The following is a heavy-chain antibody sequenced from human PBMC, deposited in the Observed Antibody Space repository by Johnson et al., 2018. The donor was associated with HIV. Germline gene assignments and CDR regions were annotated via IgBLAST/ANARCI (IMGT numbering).Heavy chain of an antibody. CDR1: GFTFSSYA. D-gene: IGHD3-22*01. J-gene: IGHJ3*02. CDR2: ISGSGGYT. CDR3: ARATHYYDSSGYYIDAFDI. Sequence: VQVVESGGGLVQPGGSLRLSCAASGFTFSSYAMSWVRQAPGKGLEWVSAISGSGGYTYYADSVKGRFTISRDNAKNSLYLQMNSLRAEDTALYYCARATHYYDSSGYYIDAFDIWGQGTM. V-gene: IGHV3-23*04.